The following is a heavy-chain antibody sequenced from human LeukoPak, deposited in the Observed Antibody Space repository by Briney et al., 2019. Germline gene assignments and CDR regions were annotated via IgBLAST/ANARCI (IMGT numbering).Heavy chain of an antibody. V-gene: IGHV1-2*02. CDR2: INPNSGGT. D-gene: IGHD3-10*01. Sequence: GASVKVSCKASGYTFTGYYMHWVRQAPGQGLEWMGWINPNSGGTNYQQKFQGRVTMTRDTSISTAYMELGRLRSDDTAVYYCARGGAELIPPLLWFGEFPFDYWGQGTLVAVSS. CDR3: ARGGAELIPPLLWFGEFPFDY. J-gene: IGHJ4*02. CDR1: GYTFTGYY.